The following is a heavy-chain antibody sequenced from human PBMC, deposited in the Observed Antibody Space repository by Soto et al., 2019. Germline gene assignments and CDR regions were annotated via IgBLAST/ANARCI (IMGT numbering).Heavy chain of an antibody. Sequence: EVQLLVSGGRFVQPGGSLKLSCEASGFTFGNYAMTWVRQAPGKGLEWVSTISGSGDRTYYADSVTGRFTISRDNSKNILYLQMDSLRSEDTAVYYCAKDQGRIVTATRELDYWGQGTLVTVSS. D-gene: IGHD1-26*01. CDR3: AKDQGRIVTATRELDY. J-gene: IGHJ4*02. V-gene: IGHV3-23*01. CDR1: GFTFGNYA. CDR2: ISGSGDRT.